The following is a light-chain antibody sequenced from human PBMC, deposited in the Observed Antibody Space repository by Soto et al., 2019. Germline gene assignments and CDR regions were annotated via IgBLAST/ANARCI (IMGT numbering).Light chain of an antibody. CDR1: QSVSSY. V-gene: IGKV3-11*01. J-gene: IGKJ5*01. CDR3: QQRARWVT. Sequence: ILLTQSPGTLSLSPGERATLSCRASQSVSSYLAWFQQKPGQAPRLLIYDASNRATGIPARFSGSGSETDFTLTISSLEPEDSAVYFCQQRARWVTFGQGTRLEIK. CDR2: DAS.